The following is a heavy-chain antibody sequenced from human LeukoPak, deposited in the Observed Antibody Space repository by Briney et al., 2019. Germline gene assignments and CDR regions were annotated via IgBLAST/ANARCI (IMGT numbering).Heavy chain of an antibody. J-gene: IGHJ5*02. D-gene: IGHD2-2*02. CDR1: GGSISSSSYY. CDR3: ARERMPEYQLLYGGRWFDP. V-gene: IGHV4-39*07. Sequence: SETLSLTCTVSGGSISSSSYYWGWIRQPPGKGLEWIGSIYYSGSTYYNPSLKSRVTISVDTSKNQFSLKLSSVTAADTAVYYCARERMPEYQLLYGGRWFDPWGQGTLVTVSS. CDR2: IYYSGST.